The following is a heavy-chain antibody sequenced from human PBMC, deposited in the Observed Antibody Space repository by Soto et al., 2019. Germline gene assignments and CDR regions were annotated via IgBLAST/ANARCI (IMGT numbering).Heavy chain of an antibody. J-gene: IGHJ6*02. CDR2: IIPVFGTA. CDR1: GGSLSNYG. Sequence: QVQLVQSGAEVKKPGSSVKVSCKASGGSLSNYGISWVRQAPGQGLEWMGGIIPVFGTANYAQKFQGRVTITADESTSIVYMDVTGLTSEDTAAYYCARGDATKIVVTTYYGMDVWGQGTTVTVSS. V-gene: IGHV1-69*12. CDR3: ARGDATKIVVTTYYGMDV. D-gene: IGHD4-17*01.